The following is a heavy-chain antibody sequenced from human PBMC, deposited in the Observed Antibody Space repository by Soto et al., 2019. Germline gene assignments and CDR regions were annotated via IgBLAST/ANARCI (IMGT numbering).Heavy chain of an antibody. CDR3: ARDLCSAPSCHLEV. V-gene: IGHV3-30-3*01. D-gene: IGHD2-15*01. CDR2: ISNDVNNK. CDR1: GFTFSSYG. Sequence: WGSLRLSCAASGFTFSSYGLHWVRQAPGKGLEWVAFISNDVNNKFYADSLKGRISISRDFSRNTLYLQMSRLRAEDTALYYCARDLCSAPSCHLEVWGKGTTVIVS. J-gene: IGHJ6*03.